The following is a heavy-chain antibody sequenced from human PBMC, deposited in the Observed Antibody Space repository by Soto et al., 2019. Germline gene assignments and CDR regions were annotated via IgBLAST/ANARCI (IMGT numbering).Heavy chain of an antibody. CDR3: ATFSSGWFVVS. D-gene: IGHD6-19*01. CDR1: GGSSSGSNNY. CDR2: IYYSGST. J-gene: IGHJ5*02. V-gene: IGHV4-39*01. Sequence: TSEPHSVTWTVSGGSSSGSNNYCGMNRQPPGKGLEWIGSIYYSGSTYYNPSLKSRVTISVDTSKSQFSLKLGSVTAADTAVYYCATFSSGWFVVSWGQGTLVTVSS.